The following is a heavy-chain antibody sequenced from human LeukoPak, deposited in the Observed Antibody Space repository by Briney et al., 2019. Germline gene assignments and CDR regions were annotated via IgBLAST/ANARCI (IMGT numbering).Heavy chain of an antibody. CDR3: ARDRYNWND. D-gene: IGHD1-20*01. Sequence: GGSLRLSCAASGFTFSSYAMHWVRQAPGKGLEWVANINQDGSEKYFVDSMKGRFTISRDNAKNSLYLQMNSLRAEDTAVYYCARDRYNWNDWGQGTLVTVSS. CDR2: INQDGSEK. V-gene: IGHV3-7*01. CDR1: GFTFSSYA. J-gene: IGHJ4*02.